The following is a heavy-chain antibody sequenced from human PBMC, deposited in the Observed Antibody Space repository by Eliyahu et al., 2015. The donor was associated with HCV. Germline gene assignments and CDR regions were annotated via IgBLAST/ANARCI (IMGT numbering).Heavy chain of an antibody. CDR3: ARALSDSSGYYYGFDY. Sequence: QVQLQESGPGLVKPSETLSLTCTVXGGSISSYYWSWIRQPPGKGLEWIGYIYYSGSTNYNPSLKSRVTISVDTSKNQFSLKLSSVTAADTAVYYCARALSDSSGYYYGFDYWGQGTLVTVSS. D-gene: IGHD3-22*01. CDR2: IYYSGST. CDR1: GGSISSYY. V-gene: IGHV4-59*01. J-gene: IGHJ4*02.